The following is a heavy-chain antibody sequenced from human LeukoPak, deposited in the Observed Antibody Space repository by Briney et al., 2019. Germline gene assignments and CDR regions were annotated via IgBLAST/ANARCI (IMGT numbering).Heavy chain of an antibody. CDR2: IYYSGST. CDR3: ARSSSEEDYGGNFDY. Sequence: SETLSLTCTVSGGSISSYYWSWIRQPPGKGLEWIGYIYYSGSTYYNPSLKSRLTISVDTSKNQFSLKLSSVTAADTAVYYCARSSSEEDYGGNFDYWGQGTLVTVSS. D-gene: IGHD4-23*01. V-gene: IGHV4-59*08. CDR1: GGSISSYY. J-gene: IGHJ4*02.